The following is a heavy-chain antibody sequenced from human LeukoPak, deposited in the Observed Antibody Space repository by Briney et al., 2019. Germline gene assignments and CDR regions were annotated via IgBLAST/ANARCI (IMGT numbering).Heavy chain of an antibody. CDR2: ISGSGGST. CDR3: ANMGLLWFGEGIWFDP. Sequence: PGGSLRLSCAASGFTFSSYAMSWARQAPGKGLEWVSAISGSGGSTYYADSVKGRFTISRDNSKNTLYLQMNSLRAEDTAVYYCANMGLLWFGEGIWFDPWGQGTLVTVSS. J-gene: IGHJ5*02. D-gene: IGHD3-10*01. CDR1: GFTFSSYA. V-gene: IGHV3-23*01.